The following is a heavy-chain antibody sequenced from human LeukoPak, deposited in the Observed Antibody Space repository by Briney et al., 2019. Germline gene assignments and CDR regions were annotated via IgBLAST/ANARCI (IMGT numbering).Heavy chain of an antibody. D-gene: IGHD6-13*01. CDR3: ARGYSSSWYNWLDP. CDR2: INNDGSTT. CDR1: GFTFNSYW. J-gene: IGHJ5*02. Sequence: GGSLRLSCAAYGFTFNSYWMHWVRQAPGKGLVWVSQINNDGSTTRYADSVKGRFTISRDNAENTLYLQMNSLRAEDAAVYYCARGYSSSWYNWLDPWGQGTLVTVSS. V-gene: IGHV3-74*01.